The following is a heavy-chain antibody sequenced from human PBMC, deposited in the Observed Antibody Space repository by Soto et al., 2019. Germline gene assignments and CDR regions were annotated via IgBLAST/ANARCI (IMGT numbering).Heavy chain of an antibody. D-gene: IGHD6-13*01. CDR2: INHSGST. CDR1: GGSFSGYY. Sequence: SETLSLTCAVYGGSFSGYYWSWIRQPPGKGLEWIGEINHSGSTNYNPSLRSRVTISVDTSKNQFSLKLSSVTAADTAVYYCARSSSSWHTEYFQHWGQGTLVTVSS. CDR3: ARSSSSWHTEYFQH. J-gene: IGHJ1*01. V-gene: IGHV4-34*01.